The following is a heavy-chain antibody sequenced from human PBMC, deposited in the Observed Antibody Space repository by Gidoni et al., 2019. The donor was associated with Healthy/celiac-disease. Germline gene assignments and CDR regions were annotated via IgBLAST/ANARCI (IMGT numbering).Heavy chain of an antibody. CDR3: ASDDYDTN. CDR2: IRYDGSNK. Sequence: QVQLVESGGGVVQPGGYLRLSCAASGFTFSSYGMHWVRQAPGKGLEWVAFIRYDGSNKYYADSVKGRFTISRDNSKNTLYLQMNSLRAEDTAVYYCASDDYDTNWGQGTLVTVSS. J-gene: IGHJ4*02. V-gene: IGHV3-30*02. D-gene: IGHD4-17*01. CDR1: GFTFSSYG.